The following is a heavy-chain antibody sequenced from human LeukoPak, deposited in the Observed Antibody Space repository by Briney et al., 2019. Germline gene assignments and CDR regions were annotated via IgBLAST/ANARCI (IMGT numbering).Heavy chain of an antibody. Sequence: SETLSLTCTVSGGSISSYYWSWIRQPPGKGLEWIGYIYYSGSTNYNPSLKSRVTISVDRSKNQFSLKLSSVTAADTAVYYCARGTGEQQLVGTPFDYWGQGTLVTVSS. J-gene: IGHJ4*02. D-gene: IGHD6-13*01. CDR3: ARGTGEQQLVGTPFDY. CDR2: IYYSGST. CDR1: GGSISSYY. V-gene: IGHV4-59*12.